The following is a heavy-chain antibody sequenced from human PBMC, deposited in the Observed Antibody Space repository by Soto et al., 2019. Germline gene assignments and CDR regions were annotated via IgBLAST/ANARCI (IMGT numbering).Heavy chain of an antibody. J-gene: IGHJ3*01. D-gene: IGHD5-18*01. CDR2: ISYDGNNK. CDR3: VKGDLDTAVVNSPDAFDF. CDR1: GFIFSDFG. V-gene: IGHV3-30*18. Sequence: QVNLVESGGGAVQPGRSLRLSCEASGFIFSDFGMHWVRQAPGKGLEWVAVISYDGNNKYYAQSVKGRFTISRDNSKNTLFLNMDSLRPEDTAVYHCVKGDLDTAVVNSPDAFDFWGPGTMVTVS.